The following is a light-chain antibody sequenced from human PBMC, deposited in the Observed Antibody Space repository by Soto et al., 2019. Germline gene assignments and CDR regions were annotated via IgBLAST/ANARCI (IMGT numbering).Light chain of an antibody. V-gene: IGKV3-20*01. J-gene: IGKJ1*01. CDR2: GAS. CDR1: QSVNPN. Sequence: EIVLTQSPSTLSLSPGERATLSCRASQSVNPNLAWYQQKPGQAPTLLMSGASNRASGVPVRFSGSGSGTVFTLTISRLEPEDFAVYYCQQYGRSRTFGQGTKVDIK. CDR3: QQYGRSRT.